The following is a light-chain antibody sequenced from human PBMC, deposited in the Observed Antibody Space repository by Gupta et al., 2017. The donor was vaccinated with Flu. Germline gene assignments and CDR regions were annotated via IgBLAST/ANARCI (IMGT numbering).Light chain of an antibody. CDR1: QRIGVD. V-gene: IGKV3-15*01. J-gene: IGKJ5*01. Sequence: PLSRSVSPGEGVTLSCRASQRIGVDLAWYQQKPGQAPRPLIYDASCRATGVPVRFSDGGSGTEFTLSINSRQPEDFAVYYCQQGNNWPFTFGQGTRLDIK. CDR3: QQGNNWPFT. CDR2: DAS.